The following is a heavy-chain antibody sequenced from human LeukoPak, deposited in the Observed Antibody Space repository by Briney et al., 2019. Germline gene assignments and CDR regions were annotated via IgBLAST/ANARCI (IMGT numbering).Heavy chain of an antibody. J-gene: IGHJ4*02. V-gene: IGHV4-59*01. CDR1: GGSISSYY. CDR2: IYYSGST. Sequence: SETLSLTCTVSGGSISSYYWSWIRQPPGKGLEWIGYIYYSGSTNYNPSLKSRVTISVDTSKNQFSLKLSSVTAADTAVYYCAGAIYDSSGVHSGQETLVSVSS. D-gene: IGHD3-22*01. CDR3: AGAIYDSSGVH.